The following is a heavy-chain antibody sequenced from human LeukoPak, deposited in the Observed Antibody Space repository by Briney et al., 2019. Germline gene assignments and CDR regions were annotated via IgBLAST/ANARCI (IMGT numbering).Heavy chain of an antibody. CDR1: GFTFSSYA. CDR3: ARESGIYYGETTDYYYYYGMDV. Sequence: PGGSLRLSCAASGFTFSSYAMHWVRQAPGKGLEWVASISYDGSNKYYADSLKGRFTISRDNSKNTLYLQMNSLRAEDTAVYYCARESGIYYGETTDYYYYYGMDVWGQGTTVTVSS. D-gene: IGHD4-17*01. V-gene: IGHV3-30-3*01. CDR2: ISYDGSNK. J-gene: IGHJ6*02.